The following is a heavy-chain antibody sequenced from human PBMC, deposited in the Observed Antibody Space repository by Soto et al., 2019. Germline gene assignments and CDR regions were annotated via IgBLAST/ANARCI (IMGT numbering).Heavy chain of an antibody. D-gene: IGHD1-20*01. V-gene: IGHV1-3*01. CDR1: GYTFTSYA. CDR2: INAGNGNT. J-gene: IGHJ4*02. Sequence: QVQLVQSGAEVKKPGASVKVSCKASGYTFTSYAMHWVRQAPGQRLEWMGWINAGNGNTKYSQKFQGRVTITRDTSASTAYMALSSLRSEDTAVYYCARGLNLYYFDYWGQGTLVTVSS. CDR3: ARGLNLYYFDY.